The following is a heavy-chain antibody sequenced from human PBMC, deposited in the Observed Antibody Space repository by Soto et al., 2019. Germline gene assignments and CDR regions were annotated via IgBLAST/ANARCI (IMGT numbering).Heavy chain of an antibody. V-gene: IGHV2-5*02. CDR3: AHRILRTVFGLVTTTAIYFDF. CDR2: ISWDDDK. Sequence: QITLNESGPTVVKPAETLTLTCTFSGFSLTTSGVGVGWIRQSPGKAPEWLALISWDDDKRYSASLKSWLTINKDTPKNQVVLTMASVDPADTATYYCAHRILRTVFGLVTTTAIYFDFWGQGTPVVVSS. CDR1: GFSLTTSGVG. D-gene: IGHD3-3*01. J-gene: IGHJ4*02.